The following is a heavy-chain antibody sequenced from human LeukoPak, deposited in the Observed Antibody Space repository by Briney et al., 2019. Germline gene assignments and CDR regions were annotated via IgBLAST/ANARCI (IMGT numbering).Heavy chain of an antibody. CDR1: GGSFSGYY. V-gene: IGHV4-34*01. CDR2: INHSGST. CDR3: ARGARLFPSDY. Sequence: SETLSLTCAVYGGSFSGYYWSWIRQPPGKGLEWIGEINHSGSTNYNPSLKSRVTISVDTSKNQFSLKLSSVTAADTAVYYCARGARLFPSDYWGQGTLVTVSS. J-gene: IGHJ4*02. D-gene: IGHD3-22*01.